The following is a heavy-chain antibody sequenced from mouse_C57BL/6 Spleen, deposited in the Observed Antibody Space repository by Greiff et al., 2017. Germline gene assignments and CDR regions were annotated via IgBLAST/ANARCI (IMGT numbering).Heavy chain of an antibody. V-gene: IGHV1-82*01. CDR2: RYPGDGDT. CDR1: GYAFSSSW. CDR3: ARSYYGSSYNDY. D-gene: IGHD1-1*01. Sequence: VQVVESGPELVKPGASVTISCKASGYAFSSSWMNWVKQRPGKGLEWIGRRYPGDGDTNYNGKFKGKATLTADKSSSTASMQLSSLTSEDSAVYVCARSYYGSSYNDYWGQGTTLTVSS. J-gene: IGHJ2*01.